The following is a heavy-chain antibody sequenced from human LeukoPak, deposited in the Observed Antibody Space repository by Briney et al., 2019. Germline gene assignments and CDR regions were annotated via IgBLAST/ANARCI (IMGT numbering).Heavy chain of an antibody. Sequence: PGGSLRLSCAASGFTFSSYWMSWVRQAPGKGLEWVANIKQDGSEKYYVDSVKGRFTISRDNAKNSLYLQMNSLRAEDTAVYYCARVIVVVPAAIESFDYWGQGTLVTVSS. J-gene: IGHJ4*02. V-gene: IGHV3-7*01. CDR3: ARVIVVVPAAIESFDY. CDR1: GFTFSSYW. CDR2: IKQDGSEK. D-gene: IGHD2-2*02.